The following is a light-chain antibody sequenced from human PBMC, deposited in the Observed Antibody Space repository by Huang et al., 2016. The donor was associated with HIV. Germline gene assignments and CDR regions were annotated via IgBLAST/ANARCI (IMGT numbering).Light chain of an antibody. V-gene: IGKV3-20*01. CDR3: QQYGRSPRT. CDR1: PDVSRYY. CDR2: GAS. J-gene: IGKJ4*01. Sequence: EIVLTQSPGTLSLSPGERATLSCRASPDVSRYYLAWYQQRPGQAPRLLIYGASNRATGIPDRFSGSGSGPDFTLTINRLDPEDFAVYYCQQYGRSPRTFGGGTKVEIK.